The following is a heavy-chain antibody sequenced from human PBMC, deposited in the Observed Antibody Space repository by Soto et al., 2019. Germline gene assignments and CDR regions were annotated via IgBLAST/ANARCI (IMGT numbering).Heavy chain of an antibody. J-gene: IGHJ6*02. CDR3: ARSSGWRYYYYGMDV. V-gene: IGHV3-23*01. D-gene: IGHD6-19*01. Sequence: PGGSLRLSCAASGFTFSSYAMSWVRQAPGKGLEWVSAISGSGGSTYYADSVKGRFTISRDNSKNTLYLQTNSLRAEDTAVYYCARSSGWRYYYYGMDVWGQGTTLTVSS. CDR1: GFTFSSYA. CDR2: ISGSGGST.